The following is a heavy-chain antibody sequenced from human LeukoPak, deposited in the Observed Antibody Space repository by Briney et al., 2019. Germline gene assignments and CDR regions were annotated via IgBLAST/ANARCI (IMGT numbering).Heavy chain of an antibody. Sequence: SQTLSLTCAISGDSVSSNSAAWTWIRQSPSRGLEWLGRTYYRSKWFNDYAVSVKSRITISPDTSKNQFSLQLKSVTPEDTAVYYCARDRDGSGWYGTNYDYWGQGTLVTVSS. CDR1: GDSVSSNSAA. J-gene: IGHJ4*02. CDR3: ARDRDGSGWYGTNYDY. CDR2: TYYRSKWFN. V-gene: IGHV6-1*01. D-gene: IGHD6-19*01.